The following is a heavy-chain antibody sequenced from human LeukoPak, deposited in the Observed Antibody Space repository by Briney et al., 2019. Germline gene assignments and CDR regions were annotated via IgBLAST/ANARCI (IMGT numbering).Heavy chain of an antibody. V-gene: IGHV3-11*01. Sequence: GGSLRLSCAASGFTFSDYYMSWIRQAPGKGLEWVSYISSSGSLISYADSVKGRFTISGDNTNNSLFLQMNSLRAEDTAVYYRARAPYSSTWYYFDYWGQGTLVTVSS. CDR3: ARAPYSSTWYYFDY. CDR1: GFTFSDYY. J-gene: IGHJ4*02. CDR2: ISSSGSLI. D-gene: IGHD6-13*01.